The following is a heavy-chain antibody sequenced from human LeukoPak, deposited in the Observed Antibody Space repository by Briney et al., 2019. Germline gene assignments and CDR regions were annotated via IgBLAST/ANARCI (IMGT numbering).Heavy chain of an antibody. V-gene: IGHV3-48*03. CDR1: GFTFSSYE. D-gene: IGHD6-13*01. Sequence: PGGSLRLSCAAFGFTFSSYEMNWVRQAPGKGLEWVSYISSSGSTIYYADSVKGRFTISRDNAKKSLYLQMNSLRAEDTAVYYCARETPYSSSWTDLDYWGQGTLVTVSS. CDR2: ISSSGSTI. J-gene: IGHJ4*02. CDR3: ARETPYSSSWTDLDY.